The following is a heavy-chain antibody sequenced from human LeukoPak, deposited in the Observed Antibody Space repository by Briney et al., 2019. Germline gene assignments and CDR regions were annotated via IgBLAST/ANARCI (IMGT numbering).Heavy chain of an antibody. V-gene: IGHV3-30*02. Sequence: PGGSLRLSCAASGFTFSSYGMHWVRQGPGKGLEWVAFIRYDGSNKYYGDSVKGRFTISRDNAKNSLYLQMNSLRAEDTAVYCCARTPRRQGLTVLYYWGQGTLVTVSS. CDR1: GFTFSSYG. J-gene: IGHJ4*02. D-gene: IGHD4-17*01. CDR3: ARTPRRQGLTVLYY. CDR2: IRYDGSNK.